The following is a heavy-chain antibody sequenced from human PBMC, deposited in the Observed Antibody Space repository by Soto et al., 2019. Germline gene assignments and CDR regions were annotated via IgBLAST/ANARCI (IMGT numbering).Heavy chain of an antibody. D-gene: IGHD2-2*01. CDR3: VKPATQYQLLYYFDY. CDR2: TDSDGSFT. Sequence: GGSLRLSCVASGFTFSSYWMHWVRRTPGQGLVWVSHTDSDGSFTTYADSVKGRFTISRDNAKSTPFLQMSSLRAEDTAVYYCVKPATQYQLLYYFDYWGQGTLVTVSS. CDR1: GFTFSSYW. V-gene: IGHV3-74*01. J-gene: IGHJ4*02.